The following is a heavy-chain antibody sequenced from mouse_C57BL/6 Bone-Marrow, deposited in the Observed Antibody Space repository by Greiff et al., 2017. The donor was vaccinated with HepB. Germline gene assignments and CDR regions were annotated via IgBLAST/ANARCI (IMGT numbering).Heavy chain of an antibody. V-gene: IGHV1-81*01. D-gene: IGHD1-1*01. CDR3: ARPPLLLRSLYYYAMDY. Sequence: VMLVESGAELARPGASVKLSCKASGYTFTSYGISWVKQRTGQGLVWIGEIYPRSGNTYYNEKFKGKATLTADKSSSTAYMELRSLTSEDSAVYFCARPPLLLRSLYYYAMDYWGQGTSVTVSS. CDR2: IYPRSGNT. CDR1: GYTFTSYG. J-gene: IGHJ4*01.